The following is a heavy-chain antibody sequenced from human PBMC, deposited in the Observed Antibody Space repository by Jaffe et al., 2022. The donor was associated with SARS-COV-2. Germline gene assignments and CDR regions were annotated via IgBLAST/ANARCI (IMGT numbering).Heavy chain of an antibody. CDR3: AAWWGFGAYSSSWPDGY. CDR1: GFTFDDYT. Sequence: EVQLVESGGVVVQPGGSLRLSCAASGFTFDDYTMHWVRQAPGKGLEWVSLISWDGGSTYYADSVKGRFTISRDNSKNSLYLQMNSLRTEDTALYYCAAWWGFGAYSSSWPDGYWGQGTLVTVSS. D-gene: IGHD6-13*01. J-gene: IGHJ4*02. CDR2: ISWDGGST. V-gene: IGHV3-43*01.